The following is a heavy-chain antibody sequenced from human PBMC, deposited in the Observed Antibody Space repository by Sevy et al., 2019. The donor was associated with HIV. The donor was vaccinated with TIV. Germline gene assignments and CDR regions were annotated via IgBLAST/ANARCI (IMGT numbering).Heavy chain of an antibody. Sequence: GGSLRLSCVASGFSFSTHAIHWVRQAPGKGLEWVAVISYDGSNKYYADSVKGRFTISRDNSKNTLYLQMNSLRAEDTALYYCARDRGYESSGYVPATNYWGQGTLVTVSS. CDR3: ARDRGYESSGYVPATNY. J-gene: IGHJ4*02. D-gene: IGHD3-22*01. V-gene: IGHV3-30-3*01. CDR2: ISYDGSNK. CDR1: GFSFSTHA.